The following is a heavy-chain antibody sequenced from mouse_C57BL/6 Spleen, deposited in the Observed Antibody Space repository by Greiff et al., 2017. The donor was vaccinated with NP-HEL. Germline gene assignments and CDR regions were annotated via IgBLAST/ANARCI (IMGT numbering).Heavy chain of an antibody. CDR3: ARLSYGAMDY. Sequence: EVMLVESGGGLVKPGGSLKLSCAASGFTFSDYGMHWVRQAPEKGLEWVAYISSGSSTIYYADTVKGRFTISRDNAKNTLFLQMTSLRSEDTAMYYCARLSYGAMDYWGQGTSVTVSS. J-gene: IGHJ4*01. D-gene: IGHD1-1*01. CDR1: GFTFSDYG. CDR2: ISSGSSTI. V-gene: IGHV5-17*01.